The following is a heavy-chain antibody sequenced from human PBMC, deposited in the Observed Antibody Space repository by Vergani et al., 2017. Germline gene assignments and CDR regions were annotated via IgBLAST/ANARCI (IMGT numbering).Heavy chain of an antibody. CDR2: IYSSGST. CDR1: GGSISSGSYY. D-gene: IGHD7-27*01. V-gene: IGHV4-61*02. J-gene: IGHJ4*02. CDR3: ATGAGPFDI. Sequence: QVQLQESGPGLVKPSQTLSLTCTVSGGSISSGSYYWNWIRQPAENGLEWIGRIYSSGSTNYNPSLESRVTMSIDTSKNQFSLKLTSVTAADTAVYYCATGAGPFDIWGQGTLVTVSS.